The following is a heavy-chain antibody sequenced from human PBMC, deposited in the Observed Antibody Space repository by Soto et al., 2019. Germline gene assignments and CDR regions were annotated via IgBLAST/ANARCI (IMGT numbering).Heavy chain of an antibody. CDR2: MYYSGST. J-gene: IGHJ4*02. CDR3: ASAGTATLSDY. Sequence: QVQLQESGPGLVKPSETLSLTCTVSGGSISNYYCSWIRQPPGKGLEWIGYMYYSGSTNYNPSLTSRVTITIDTSKNQFSLTLRSVTAADTAVYYCASAGTATLSDYWGQGPLVTVSS. CDR1: GGSISNYY. D-gene: IGHD2-15*01. V-gene: IGHV4-59*01.